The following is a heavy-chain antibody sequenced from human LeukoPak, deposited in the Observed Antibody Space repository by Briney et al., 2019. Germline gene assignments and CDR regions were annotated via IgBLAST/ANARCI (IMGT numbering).Heavy chain of an antibody. Sequence: SETLSLTCTVSGGSINGFYWSWIRQPPGKGLEWIGYIYYSGSTKYNPSLKSRVTISLDTSKKQFSLKLSSVTAADTAVYYCARFTCGGGCPTLDNWGQGTLVTVSS. D-gene: IGHD2-21*01. CDR1: GGSINGFY. CDR3: ARFTCGGGCPTLDN. J-gene: IGHJ4*02. CDR2: IYYSGST. V-gene: IGHV4-59*08.